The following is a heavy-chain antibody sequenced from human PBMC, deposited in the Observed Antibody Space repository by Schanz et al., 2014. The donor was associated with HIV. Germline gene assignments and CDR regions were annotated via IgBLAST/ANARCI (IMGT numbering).Heavy chain of an antibody. CDR3: AKDRNHYDSRYRGKGNYYYYYGMDV. V-gene: IGHV3-23*01. Sequence: EVQLLESGGGLEQPGGSLRLSCAASGFNFNNYAMTWVRQAPGKGLEWVSSISESGGRTYYADSVNGRFTISRDNSKNTLYLQMKSLRPEDTAVYYCAKDRNHYDSRYRGKGNYYYYYGMDVWGQGTTVTVSS. D-gene: IGHD3-22*01. CDR2: ISESGGRT. CDR1: GFNFNNYA. J-gene: IGHJ6*02.